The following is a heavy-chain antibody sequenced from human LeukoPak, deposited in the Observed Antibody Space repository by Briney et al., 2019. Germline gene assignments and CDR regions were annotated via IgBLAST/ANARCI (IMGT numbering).Heavy chain of an antibody. CDR2: ISSSSNTI. CDR1: GFTFSSYS. J-gene: IGHJ1*01. Sequence: PGGSLRLSCAASGFTFSSYSMSWVRQAPGKGLEWVSYISSSSNTIYYADSVKGRFTISRDNAKNSLYLQMNSLRDEDTAVYYCARDHAILMTSAEYFQHWGQGTLVTVSS. CDR3: ARDHAILMTSAEYFQH. V-gene: IGHV3-48*02. D-gene: IGHD3-16*01.